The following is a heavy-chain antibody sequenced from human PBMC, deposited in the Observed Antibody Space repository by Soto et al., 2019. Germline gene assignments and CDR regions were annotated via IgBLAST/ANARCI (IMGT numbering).Heavy chain of an antibody. CDR3: ARSSSTSSWYYYGMDV. V-gene: IGHV1-8*01. CDR2: MNPNSGNT. D-gene: IGHD2-2*01. Sequence: QVQLVQSGAEVKKPGASVKVSRKASGYTFTSYDINWVRQATGQGLEWMGWMNPNSGNTGYAQKFQGRVTMTRNTSISTAYMELSSLRSEDTAVYYCARSSSTSSWYYYGMDVWGQGTTVTVSS. J-gene: IGHJ6*02. CDR1: GYTFTSYD.